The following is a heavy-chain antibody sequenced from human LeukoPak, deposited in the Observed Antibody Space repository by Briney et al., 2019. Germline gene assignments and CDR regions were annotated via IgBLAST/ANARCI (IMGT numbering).Heavy chain of an antibody. V-gene: IGHV4-30-2*01. J-gene: IGHJ4*02. D-gene: IGHD3-10*01. CDR2: IYHSGST. CDR1: GGSISSGGYY. CDR3: ARGYYGSGSYYFYFDY. Sequence: SETLSLTCTVSGGSISSGGYYWSWIRQPPGKGLEWIGYIYHSGSTYYNPSLKSRVTISVDRSKNQFSLKLSSVTAADTAVYYCARGYYGSGSYYFYFDYWGQGTLVTVSS.